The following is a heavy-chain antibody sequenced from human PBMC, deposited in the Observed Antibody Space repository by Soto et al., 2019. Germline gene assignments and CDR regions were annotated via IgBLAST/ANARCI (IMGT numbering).Heavy chain of an antibody. D-gene: IGHD2-2*01. J-gene: IGHJ6*02. CDR2: IKSDGSTT. CDR1: GFMFSTYW. V-gene: IGHV3-74*01. Sequence: EVQLVESGGGLVQPGGSLRLSCAASGFMFSTYWMHWVRQAPGKGLVWVSRIKSDGSTTSYADPVKGRFTISRDNAKNTLYLQMNSLGAVDTAVYYCARDYAGRHTYGMDVWGQGTTVTVSS. CDR3: ARDYAGRHTYGMDV.